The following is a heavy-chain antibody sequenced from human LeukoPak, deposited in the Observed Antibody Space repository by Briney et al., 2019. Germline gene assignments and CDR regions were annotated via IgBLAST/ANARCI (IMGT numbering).Heavy chain of an antibody. CDR2: IYPADSDT. CDR3: ARGLGTAMAGTAVEY. Sequence: KHGESLKISCEGSGYRFITYWIGWVRQMPGKGLEWMGVIYPADSDTRYSPSFQGQVTFSADKSISTAYLQWCSLKASDTTMYYCARGLGTAMAGTAVEYWGQGTQVIVSS. J-gene: IGHJ4*02. CDR1: GYRFITYW. D-gene: IGHD6-19*01. V-gene: IGHV5-51*01.